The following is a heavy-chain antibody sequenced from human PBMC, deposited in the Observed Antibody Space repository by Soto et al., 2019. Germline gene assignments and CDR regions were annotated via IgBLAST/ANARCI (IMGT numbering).Heavy chain of an antibody. J-gene: IGHJ4*02. CDR3: AKGSRYSGYINYFDY. Sequence: MSWVRQAPGKGLEWVSAISGRGSTYYADSVKGRFTISRDNSKNTMYVQMNSLRAEDTAVYYCAKGSRYSGYINYFDYWGQGTLVTVSS. CDR2: ISGRGST. D-gene: IGHD5-12*01. V-gene: IGHV3-23*01.